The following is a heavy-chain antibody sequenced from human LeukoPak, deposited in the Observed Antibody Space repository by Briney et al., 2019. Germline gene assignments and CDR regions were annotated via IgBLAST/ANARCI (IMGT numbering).Heavy chain of an antibody. CDR2: XXXXGSNK. Sequence: GRSLRLSCAASGFTFSSYAMHWVRQAPGKGLXXXXXXXXXGSNKYYADSVKGRFTISRDNSKNTLYLQMNSLRAEDTAVYYCARDIAVVPADASLDGMDVWGQGTTVTVSS. V-gene: IGHV3-30-3*01. CDR3: ARDIAVVPADASLDGMDV. J-gene: IGHJ6*02. D-gene: IGHD2-2*01. CDR1: GFTFSSYA.